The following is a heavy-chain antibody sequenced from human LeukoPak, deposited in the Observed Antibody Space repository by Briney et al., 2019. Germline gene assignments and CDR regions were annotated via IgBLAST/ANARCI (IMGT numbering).Heavy chain of an antibody. CDR2: INPSGGST. CDR3: ARENGVYGMDV. CDR1: GYTFTIYY. D-gene: IGHD3-3*01. V-gene: IGHV1-46*01. Sequence: ASVNVSCTASGYTFTIYYMHWVRQAPGQGLGWMGIINPSGGSTSYAQKFQGRVTMTRDTSTSTVDMELSSLRSEDTAVYYCARENGVYGMDVWGKGTTVTVSS. J-gene: IGHJ6*04.